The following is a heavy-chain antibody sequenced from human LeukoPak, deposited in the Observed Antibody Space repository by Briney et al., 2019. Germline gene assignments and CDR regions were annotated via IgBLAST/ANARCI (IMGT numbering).Heavy chain of an antibody. Sequence: SSETLSLTCAVSGYSISSGYYWGWIRQPPGKGLAWIGSIYHSGSTYYNPSLKSRLTISVDTSKNQFSLKLSSVTAADTAVYYCARVDGSGSYARPDYWGQGTLVTVSS. V-gene: IGHV4-38-2*01. J-gene: IGHJ4*02. CDR2: IYHSGST. D-gene: IGHD3-10*01. CDR1: GYSISSGYY. CDR3: ARVDGSGSYARPDY.